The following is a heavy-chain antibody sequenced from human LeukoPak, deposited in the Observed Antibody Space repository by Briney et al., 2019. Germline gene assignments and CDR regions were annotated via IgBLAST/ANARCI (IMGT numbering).Heavy chain of an antibody. D-gene: IGHD2-21*01. J-gene: IGHJ5*02. Sequence: PSETLSLTCTVSGGSISSYYWSWIRQPPGKGLEWIGYIYYSGSTNYNPSLKSRVTISVDTSKNQFSLKLSSVTAADTAVYYCARGAIVMGGGRNWFDPWGQGTLVTVSS. CDR2: IYYSGST. V-gene: IGHV4-59*08. CDR1: GGSISSYY. CDR3: ARGAIVMGGGRNWFDP.